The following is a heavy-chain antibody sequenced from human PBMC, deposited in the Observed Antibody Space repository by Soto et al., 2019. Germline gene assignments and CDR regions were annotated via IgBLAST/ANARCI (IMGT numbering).Heavy chain of an antibody. CDR1: GFTFSSFG. Sequence: QVQLVESGGGVVQPGRSLRLSCAASGFTFSSFGMHWVRQAPGKGLEWVAVISYDGSNKYYADSVKGRFTISRYNSKNTLSLQMNSLKAEDTAVYYCAKETSKYSNNWPAYYGLDVWGQGTTVTVAS. D-gene: IGHD1-1*01. CDR3: AKETSKYSNNWPAYYGLDV. CDR2: ISYDGSNK. V-gene: IGHV3-30*18. J-gene: IGHJ6*01.